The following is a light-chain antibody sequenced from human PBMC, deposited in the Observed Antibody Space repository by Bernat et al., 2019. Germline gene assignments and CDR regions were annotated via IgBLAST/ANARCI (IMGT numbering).Light chain of an antibody. Sequence: QSVLTQPPSASGTPGQRVTISCSGSSSNIGSNTVNWYQQLPGTAPKLLIYSNNQRPSGVPDRFSGSKPGTSASLAISGLQSEDEADYYCAAWDERVNGWVFGGGTKLTV. V-gene: IGLV1-44*01. CDR2: SNN. J-gene: IGLJ3*02. CDR3: AAWDERVNGWV. CDR1: SSNIGSNT.